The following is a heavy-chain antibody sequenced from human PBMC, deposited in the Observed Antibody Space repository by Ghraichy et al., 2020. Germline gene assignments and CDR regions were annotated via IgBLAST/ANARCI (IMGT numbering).Heavy chain of an antibody. CDR1: GYTFTGYY. CDR2: INPNSGGT. V-gene: IGHV1-2*02. Sequence: KVSCKASGYTFTGYYMHWVRQAPGQGLEWMGWINPNSGGTNYAQKFQGRVTMTRDTSISTAYMELSRLRSDDTAVYYCARDCSGGSCYDYWGQGTLVTVSS. J-gene: IGHJ4*02. CDR3: ARDCSGGSCYDY. D-gene: IGHD2-15*01.